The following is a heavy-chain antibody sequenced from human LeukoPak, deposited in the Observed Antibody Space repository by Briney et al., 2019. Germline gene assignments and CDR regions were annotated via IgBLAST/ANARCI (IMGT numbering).Heavy chain of an antibody. CDR3: ARYSSSWGIDY. CDR1: GGSISSYY. V-gene: IGHV4-59*01. D-gene: IGHD6-13*01. J-gene: IGHJ4*02. CDR2: IYYSGST. Sequence: SETLSLTCTVSGGSISSYYWSRIRQPPGKGLEWIGYIYYSGSTNYNPSLKSRVTISVDTSKNQFSLKLSSVTAADTAVYYCARYSSSWGIDYWGQGTLVTVSS.